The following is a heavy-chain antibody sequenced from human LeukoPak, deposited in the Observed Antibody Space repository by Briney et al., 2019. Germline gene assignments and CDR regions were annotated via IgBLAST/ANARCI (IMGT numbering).Heavy chain of an antibody. CDR1: GFTFSSYW. Sequence: GGSLRLSCAASGFTFSSYWMSWVRQAPGKGLEWVANIKQDGSEKYYVDSVKGRFTISRDNAKNTLYLQMNSLRDEDTAVYYCVREGLECSGSSCQRAAFDYWGQGTLVTVSS. J-gene: IGHJ4*02. CDR3: VREGLECSGSSCQRAAFDY. V-gene: IGHV3-7*01. CDR2: IKQDGSEK. D-gene: IGHD2-2*01.